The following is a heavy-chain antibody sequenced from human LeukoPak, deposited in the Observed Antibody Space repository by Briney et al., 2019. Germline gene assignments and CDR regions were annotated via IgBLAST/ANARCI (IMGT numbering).Heavy chain of an antibody. CDR1: GGSISSGGYY. Sequence: PSETLSLTCTVSGGSISSGGYYWGWIRQHPGKGLEWIGYIYYSGSTYYNPSLKSRVTISVDTSKNQFSLKLSSVTAADTAVYYCARGRGYCSGGSCNFDYWGQGTLVTVSS. CDR2: IYYSGST. CDR3: ARGRGYCSGGSCNFDY. D-gene: IGHD2-15*01. V-gene: IGHV4-31*03. J-gene: IGHJ4*02.